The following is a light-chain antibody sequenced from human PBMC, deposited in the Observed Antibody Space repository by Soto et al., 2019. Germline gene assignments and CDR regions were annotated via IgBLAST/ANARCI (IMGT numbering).Light chain of an antibody. CDR2: GAS. V-gene: IGKV3-20*01. CDR3: QQYNDWPRT. Sequence: EIVLTQSPGTLSLSPGERATLSCKASQSVSSSYLAWYQQKPGQAPRLLIYGASSRATGIPDRFSGSGSGTDFTLTISRLEPEDFGVYYCQQYNDWPRTFGQGTRLEI. CDR1: QSVSSSY. J-gene: IGKJ5*01.